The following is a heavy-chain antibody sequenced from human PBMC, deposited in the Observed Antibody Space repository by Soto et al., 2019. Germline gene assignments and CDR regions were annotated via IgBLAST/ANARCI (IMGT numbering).Heavy chain of an antibody. CDR1: GYTFSGYY. CDR2: INTLSGDT. Sequence: QVQLVQSGAEVKKPGASVKVSCKASGYTFSGYYMHWVRQAPGQGLEWMGWINTLSGDTSFPQKFQGRLAMTRDTSIDKAFMEVSRLTSDDTAIYYCARSLLNVIFPLAYWGQGTLVSVSS. D-gene: IGHD3-3*02. V-gene: IGHV1-2*02. CDR3: ARSLLNVIFPLAY. J-gene: IGHJ4*02.